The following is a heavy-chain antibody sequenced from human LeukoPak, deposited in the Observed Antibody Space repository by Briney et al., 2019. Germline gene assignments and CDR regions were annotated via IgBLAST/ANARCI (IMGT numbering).Heavy chain of an antibody. CDR2: INGDGSAT. V-gene: IGHV3-43*02. CDR1: GFTFDDFA. Sequence: PGGSVRLSCVSSGFTFDDFAIHWVRQRPEKGLEWVSLINGDGSATYYADSSRGRFTISRDNNEISVFLIMTSLRLNDPALYHCVRGPPGATVTFDYWGQGTWSPSPQ. CDR3: VRGPPGATVTFDY. J-gene: IGHJ4*02. D-gene: IGHD4-17*01.